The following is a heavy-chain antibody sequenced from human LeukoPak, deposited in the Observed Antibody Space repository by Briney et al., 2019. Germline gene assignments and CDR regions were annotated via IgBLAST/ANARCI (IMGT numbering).Heavy chain of an antibody. CDR2: IKQDGSQK. D-gene: IGHD5-18*01. Sequence: GGSLRLSCAASEFTFASYWMSWVRQPPGKGLEWVANIKQDGSQKYYVDSLKGRFTISRDNAKNSLYLQMNNLRAEDTAVYYCTRDRRYGYYFDYWGQGILVTVSS. CDR3: TRDRRYGYYFDY. J-gene: IGHJ4*02. V-gene: IGHV3-7*01. CDR1: EFTFASYW.